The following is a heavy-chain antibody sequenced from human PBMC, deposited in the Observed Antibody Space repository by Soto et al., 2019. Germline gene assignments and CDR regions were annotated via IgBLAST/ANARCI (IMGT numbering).Heavy chain of an antibody. CDR2: IIPMFGRV. V-gene: IGHV1-69*01. CDR1: GGTFSNYA. Sequence: VQLVQSGAEVKKPGSSVKVSCKASGGTFSNYAVNWVRQDPGQGLEWMGGIIPMFGRVHYAQKFQGSVTITADESTNTAYMELSSLRSEDTAMYYCGRVHGKDYGVGWFDPWGQGTLVTVSS. CDR3: GRVHGKDYGVGWFDP. J-gene: IGHJ5*02. D-gene: IGHD4-17*01.